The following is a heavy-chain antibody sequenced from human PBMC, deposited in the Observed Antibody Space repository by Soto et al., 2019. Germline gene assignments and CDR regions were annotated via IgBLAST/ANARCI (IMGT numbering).Heavy chain of an antibody. CDR1: GYTFTSYY. D-gene: IGHD5-18*01. J-gene: IGHJ5*02. CDR2: INPSGGST. CDR3: ARGGFGGYSYGLTWTHP. Sequence: ASVKVSCKASGYTFTSYYMHWVRHAPGQGLEWMGIINPSGGSTSYAQKFQGRVTMTRDTSTSTVYMELSSLRSEDTAVYYCARGGFGGYSYGLTWTHPWGPATLVTV. V-gene: IGHV1-46*01.